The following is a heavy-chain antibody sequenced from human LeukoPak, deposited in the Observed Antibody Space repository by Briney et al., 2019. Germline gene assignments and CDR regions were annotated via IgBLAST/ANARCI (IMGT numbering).Heavy chain of an antibody. CDR2: INHSGST. CDR1: GGSFSGYY. CDR3: ARDVFRIDFWSGYYTRVGWFDP. V-gene: IGHV4-34*01. J-gene: IGHJ5*02. D-gene: IGHD3-3*01. Sequence: SETLSLTCAVYGGSFSGYYWSWIRQPPGKGLEWIGEINHSGSTNYNPSLKSRVTISVDTSKNQFSLKLSSVTAADTAVYYCARDVFRIDFWSGYYTRVGWFDPWGQGTLVTVSS.